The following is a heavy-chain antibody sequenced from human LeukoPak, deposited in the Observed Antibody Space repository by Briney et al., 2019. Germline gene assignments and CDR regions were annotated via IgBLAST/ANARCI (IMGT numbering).Heavy chain of an antibody. CDR1: GFTFSTYW. CDR2: INQDGSEK. D-gene: IGHD2-2*01. V-gene: IGHV3-7*01. Sequence: GGSLRLSCAASGFTFSTYWMTWVRQAPGKGLEWVANINQDGSEKNYVDSVKGRFTISRDNAKNSLYLQMNYLRNEDTAVYYCARPRYCSSTNCYIDYWGQGTLVTFSS. CDR3: ARPRYCSSTNCYIDY. J-gene: IGHJ4*02.